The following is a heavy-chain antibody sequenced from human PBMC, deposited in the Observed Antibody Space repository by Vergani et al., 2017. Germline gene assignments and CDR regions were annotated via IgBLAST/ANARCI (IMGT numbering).Heavy chain of an antibody. CDR1: GFTFSDYY. Sequence: QVQLVESGGGLVKPGGSLRLSCAASGFTFSDYYMSWIRPAPGKGLEWVSYISSSSSYKNYADSVKGRFTISRDNAKNSLYLQMNSLRAEDTAVYYCATSRRLAAAGTGYWGQGTLVTVSS. J-gene: IGHJ4*02. CDR3: ATSRRLAAAGTGY. CDR2: ISSSSSYK. D-gene: IGHD6-13*01. V-gene: IGHV3-11*05.